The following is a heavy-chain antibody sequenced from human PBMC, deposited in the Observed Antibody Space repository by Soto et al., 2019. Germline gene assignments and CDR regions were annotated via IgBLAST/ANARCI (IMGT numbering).Heavy chain of an antibody. CDR2: IKPSGGST. J-gene: IGHJ6*02. Sequence: QVQLVQSGAEVKKPGASVKVSCKASGYTFTSYYMHWVRQAPGQGLEWMGIIKPSGGSTSYAQKFQGRVTMTRDTSTSTVYRELSSLRSEDTAVYYCARDVRLGEYPYYYYGMDVWGQGTTVTVSS. D-gene: IGHD3-10*01. CDR1: GYTFTSYY. CDR3: ARDVRLGEYPYYYYGMDV. V-gene: IGHV1-46*01.